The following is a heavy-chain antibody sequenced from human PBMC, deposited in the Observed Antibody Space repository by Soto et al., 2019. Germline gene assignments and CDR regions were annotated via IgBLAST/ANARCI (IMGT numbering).Heavy chain of an antibody. V-gene: IGHV4-59*08. J-gene: IGHJ4*02. CDR1: GGSISGHY. Sequence: SETLSLTCTVSGGSISGHYWTWIRQPPGKGLEWIGYIYSSGNTNYNPSLQSRVTISVDTSKNQFSLKLSSVTAADTAVYYCARLACSTTRCFTYFDYWGQGALVTVSS. D-gene: IGHD2-2*02. CDR3: ARLACSTTRCFTYFDY. CDR2: IYSSGNT.